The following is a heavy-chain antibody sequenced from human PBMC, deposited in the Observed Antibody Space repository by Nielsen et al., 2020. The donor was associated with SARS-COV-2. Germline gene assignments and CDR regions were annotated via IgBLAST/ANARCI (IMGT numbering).Heavy chain of an antibody. Sequence: SGPTLVKPTQTLTLTCTFSGFSLSTSGVGVGWIRQPPGKALEWLALIYWDDDKHYSPSLRSRLTITKDTSKNQVVLTMTNMDPVDIATFYCARRIPTTAFDYWGQGALVTVSS. CDR2: IYWDDDK. CDR3: ARRIPTTAFDY. CDR1: GFSLSTSGVG. V-gene: IGHV2-5*02. D-gene: IGHD1-1*01. J-gene: IGHJ4*02.